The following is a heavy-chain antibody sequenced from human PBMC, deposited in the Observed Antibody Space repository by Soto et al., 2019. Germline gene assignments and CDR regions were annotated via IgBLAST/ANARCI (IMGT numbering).Heavy chain of an antibody. J-gene: IGHJ4*02. CDR2: IYYSGST. CDR3: ARVGPTATRLRLGELSAYFDY. Sequence: PSETLSLTCTVSGGSISSYYWSWIRQPPGKGLEWIGHIYYSGSTNYNPSLKSRVTISVDTSKNQFSLKLSSVTAADTAVYYCARVGPTATRLRLGELSAYFDYWGQGTLVTVSS. V-gene: IGHV4-59*01. CDR1: GGSISSYY. D-gene: IGHD3-16*02.